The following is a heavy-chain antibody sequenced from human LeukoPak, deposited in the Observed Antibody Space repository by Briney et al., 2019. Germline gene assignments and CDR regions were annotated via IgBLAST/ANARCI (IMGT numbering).Heavy chain of an antibody. J-gene: IGHJ4*02. Sequence: GGSLRLSCAASGITFSSYAMSWVRQAPGKGLEWVSAISGSGGSTYYADSVKGRFTISRDNAKNSLYLQMNSLRAEDTAVYYCAAPVVPAATYYFDYWGQGTLVTVSS. CDR2: ISGSGGST. CDR3: AAPVVPAATYYFDY. D-gene: IGHD2-2*01. V-gene: IGHV3-23*01. CDR1: GITFSSYA.